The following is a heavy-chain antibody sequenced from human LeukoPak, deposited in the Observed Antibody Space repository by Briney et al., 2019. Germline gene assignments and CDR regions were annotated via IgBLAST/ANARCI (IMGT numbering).Heavy chain of an antibody. CDR2: IDQDGSGK. CDR3: ARVQTGMTNWFDP. D-gene: IGHD1-1*01. Sequence: GGSLRLSCAASGFTFSRSWMSWVRQAPGKGLVWVVNIDQDGSGKYYVNSVKGRFTISRDTAKNSLYLQMNSLRAEDTAVYYCARVQTGMTNWFDPWGQGTLVTVSS. V-gene: IGHV3-7*04. CDR1: GFTFSRSW. J-gene: IGHJ5*02.